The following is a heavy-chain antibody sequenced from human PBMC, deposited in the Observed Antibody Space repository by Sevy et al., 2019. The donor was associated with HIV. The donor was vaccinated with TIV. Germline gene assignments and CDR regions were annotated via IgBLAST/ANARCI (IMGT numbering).Heavy chain of an antibody. CDR3: ARGKDHVVAAAGTEGSHYAFDI. D-gene: IGHD6-13*01. V-gene: IGHV3-53*01. Sequence: GGSLRLSCAASGFTVSSNYMSWVRQAPGKGLEWVSVIYSGGSTYYGNSLKGRFTISRDKSKNTLYLQMNSLRAEDTAVYYCARGKDHVVAAAGTEGSHYAFDIWGQGTMVTVSS. J-gene: IGHJ3*02. CDR2: IYSGGST. CDR1: GFTVSSNY.